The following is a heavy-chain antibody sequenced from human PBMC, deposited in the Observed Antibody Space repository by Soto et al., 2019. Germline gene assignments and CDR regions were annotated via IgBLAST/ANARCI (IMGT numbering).Heavy chain of an antibody. Sequence: EVQLVESGGGLVQPGGSLRLSSAASGFTVSSNYMSWVRQAPGKGLESVSVIYSGGSTYYADSVKGRFTISRDNSKNTLYLQMNSLRAEDTAVYYCARGPAPMPLIDYWGQGTLVTVSS. CDR3: ARGPAPMPLIDY. J-gene: IGHJ4*02. V-gene: IGHV3-66*01. CDR2: IYSGGST. D-gene: IGHD2-2*01. CDR1: GFTVSSNY.